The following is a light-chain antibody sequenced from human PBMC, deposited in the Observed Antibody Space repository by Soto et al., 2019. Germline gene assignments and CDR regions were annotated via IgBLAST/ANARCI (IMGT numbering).Light chain of an antibody. CDR1: MLDIGAYNL. V-gene: IGLV2-14*01. J-gene: IGLJ2*01. Sequence: SLLSLLASVSGSPGQSISISCAGTMLDIGAYNLVSWYQQHPGKAPRLIFYEVRNRPSGIPLRFSASKSGNAASLTISGLQAEAEAHYYCSSFTSRSTLIFGGGTKVTVL. CDR3: SSFTSRSTLI. CDR2: EVR.